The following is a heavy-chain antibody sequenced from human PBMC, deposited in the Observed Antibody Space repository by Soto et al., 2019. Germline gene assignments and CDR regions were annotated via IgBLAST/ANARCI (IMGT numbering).Heavy chain of an antibody. CDR2: ISGSGSST. D-gene: IGHD6-6*01. CDR3: AKWIAARPYYYYYMDV. J-gene: IGHJ6*03. CDR1: GFTFSSYA. V-gene: IGHV3-23*01. Sequence: ELQLLESGGGLVQPGGSLRLSCAASGFTFSSYAMTWVRQAPGKGLEWVSTISGSGSSTYYANSVKDRFTVSRDNSKNTLYLQMNSLRADDTAVYCCAKWIAARPYYYYYMDVWGKGTTVTVSS.